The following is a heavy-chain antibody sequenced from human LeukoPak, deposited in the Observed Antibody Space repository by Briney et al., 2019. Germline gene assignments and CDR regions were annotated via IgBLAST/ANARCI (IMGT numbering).Heavy chain of an antibody. V-gene: IGHV4-61*01. CDR1: GGSVSSGSYY. CDR3: ARDRYGDHTYFDY. Sequence: SETLSLTCTVSGGSVSSGSYYWSWIRQPPGKGLEWIGYIYYSASTNYNPSLKSRVTISVDTSNNQFSLKLSSVTAADTAVYYCARDRYGDHTYFDYWGQGTLVTVSS. D-gene: IGHD4-17*01. J-gene: IGHJ4*02. CDR2: IYYSAST.